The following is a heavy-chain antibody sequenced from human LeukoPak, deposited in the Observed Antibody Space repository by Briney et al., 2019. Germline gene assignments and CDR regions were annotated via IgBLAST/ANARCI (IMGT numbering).Heavy chain of an antibody. J-gene: IGHJ5*02. CDR1: GGSISSGTYY. CDR2: IDTSGRA. V-gene: IGHV4-61*02. D-gene: IGHD6-13*01. Sequence: PSETLSLTCTVSGGSISSGTYYWSWIRQPAGKGLEWIGRIDTSGRANYNPSLKSRVTISVDRSKNQFSLKLGSVTAAYTAVYYCARHIPPAAATGRVGWFDPWGQGTLVTVSS. CDR3: ARHIPPAAATGRVGWFDP.